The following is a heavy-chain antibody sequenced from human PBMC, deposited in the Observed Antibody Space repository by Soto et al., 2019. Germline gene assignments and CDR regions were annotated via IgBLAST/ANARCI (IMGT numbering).Heavy chain of an antibody. Sequence: SETLSLTCTVSGGSISSGGYYWSWIRQHPGKGLEWIGYIYYSGSTYYNPSLKSRVTISVDTSKNQFSLKLSSVTAADTAVYYCARVLLGYSYGLAYYYYMDVWGKGTTVTVSS. V-gene: IGHV4-31*03. CDR3: ARVLLGYSYGLAYYYYMDV. J-gene: IGHJ6*03. CDR1: GGSISSGGYY. CDR2: IYYSGST. D-gene: IGHD5-18*01.